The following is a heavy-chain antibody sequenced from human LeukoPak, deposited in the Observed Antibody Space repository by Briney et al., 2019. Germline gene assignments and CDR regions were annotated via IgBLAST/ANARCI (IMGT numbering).Heavy chain of an antibody. CDR2: IYYSGST. CDR1: GGSITGFY. Sequence: SETLSLTCTVSGGSITGFYWSWIRQPPGKGLEWIGYIYYSGSTNYNPSLKSRVTISVDTSKNQFSLKLSSVTAADTAVYYCARVEGAFDIWGQGTMVTVSS. CDR3: ARVEGAFDI. V-gene: IGHV4-59*01. D-gene: IGHD3-3*01. J-gene: IGHJ3*02.